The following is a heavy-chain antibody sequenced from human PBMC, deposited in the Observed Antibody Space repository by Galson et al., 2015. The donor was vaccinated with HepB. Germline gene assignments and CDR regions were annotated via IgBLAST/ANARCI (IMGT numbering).Heavy chain of an antibody. V-gene: IGHV7-4-1*02. J-gene: IGHJ6*03. CDR2: INTNTGNP. CDR3: ARERYSGWFYYYYYYMDV. D-gene: IGHD6-19*01. Sequence: SVKVSCKASGYTFTSYAMNWERQAPGQGLEWMGWINTNTGNPTYEQGFTGRFVFSLDTSVSTAYLQISSLKAEDTAVYYCARERYSGWFYYYYYYMDVWGKGTTVTVSS. CDR1: GYTFTSYA.